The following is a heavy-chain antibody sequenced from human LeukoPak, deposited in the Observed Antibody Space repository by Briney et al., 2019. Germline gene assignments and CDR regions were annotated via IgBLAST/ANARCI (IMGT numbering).Heavy chain of an antibody. D-gene: IGHD3-16*01. J-gene: IGHJ5*02. CDR2: IKQDGSEK. V-gene: IGHV3-7*04. Sequence: PGGSLRLSCSASGFTFSNYWMTWVRQAPGKGLECVANIKQDGSEKYYVDSVKGRFTISRDNAKKSLYLQMNSLRAEDTAVYFCARDMIILQSWGQGTLVTVSS. CDR3: ARDMIILQS. CDR1: GFTFSNYW.